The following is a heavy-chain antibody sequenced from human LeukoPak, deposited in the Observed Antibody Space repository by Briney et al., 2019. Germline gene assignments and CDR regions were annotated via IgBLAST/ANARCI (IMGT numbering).Heavy chain of an antibody. Sequence: PGGSLRLSCAASGLTFSSYDMSWVRQAPGKGLEWVSGISGSGGSTYYADSVKGRFTISRDNSKNTLYLQMNSLRAEDTAVYYCAKDLRGGNYYFDYWGQGTLVTVSS. J-gene: IGHJ4*02. V-gene: IGHV3-23*01. D-gene: IGHD4-23*01. CDR1: GLTFSSYD. CDR3: AKDLRGGNYYFDY. CDR2: ISGSGGST.